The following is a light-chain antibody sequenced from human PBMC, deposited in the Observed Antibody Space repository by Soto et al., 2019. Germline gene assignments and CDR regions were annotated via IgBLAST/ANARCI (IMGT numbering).Light chain of an antibody. CDR2: RND. CDR1: SSNIGSNT. CDR3: VVWDDSLNAVV. Sequence: QAVVTQPPSASAPPGQSVTISCSGRSSNIGSNTVNWCQQVPGEAPKLLIYRNDQRSPGVPDRFSDSKSGTSASLAIDGLQSEDEADYYCVVWDDSLNAVVFGGGTKLTVL. V-gene: IGLV1-44*01. J-gene: IGLJ3*02.